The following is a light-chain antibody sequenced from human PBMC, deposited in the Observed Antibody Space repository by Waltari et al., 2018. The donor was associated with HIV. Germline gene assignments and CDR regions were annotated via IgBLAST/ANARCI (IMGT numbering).Light chain of an antibody. Sequence: EIVMTQSPATLSVSTGERATLPCRASQSVSSNLAWYQQKPGQAPRLLIYGASTRATGIPARFSGSGSGTEFTLTISSPQSEDFAVYYCQQYNNWPPTWTFGQGTKVEIK. CDR2: GAS. J-gene: IGKJ1*01. V-gene: IGKV3-15*01. CDR3: QQYNNWPPTWT. CDR1: QSVSSN.